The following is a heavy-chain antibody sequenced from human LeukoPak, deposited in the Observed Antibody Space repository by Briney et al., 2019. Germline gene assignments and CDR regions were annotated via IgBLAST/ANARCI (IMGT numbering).Heavy chain of an antibody. D-gene: IGHD3/OR15-3a*01. CDR3: AKVGGNDFWFDP. CDR1: GYTFRKYS. V-gene: IGHV7-4-1*02. CDR2: INTKTGKP. J-gene: IGHJ5*02. Sequence: ASVKVSCKASGYTFRKYSINWVRQAPGQGLEWMGWINTKTGKPTYALGFTGRFVFSLDTSVSTSFLQISSLTTEDTAFYYCAKVGGNDFWFDPWGQGTLVTVSS.